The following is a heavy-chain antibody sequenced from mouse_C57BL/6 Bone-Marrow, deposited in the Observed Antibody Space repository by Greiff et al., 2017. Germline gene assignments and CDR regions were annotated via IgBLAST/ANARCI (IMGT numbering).Heavy chain of an antibody. V-gene: IGHV1-53*01. CDR2: INPSNGGT. D-gene: IGHD2-3*01. CDR3: AREDGYYEGVDWYFDV. Sequence: QVQLQQPGTELVKPGASVKLSCKASGYTFTSYWMHWVKQRPGQGLEWIGNINPSNGGTNYNEKFKSKANLTVDKSSSTAYMQLSSLTSEYSAVYYCAREDGYYEGVDWYFDVWGTGTTVTVSS. CDR1: GYTFTSYW. J-gene: IGHJ1*03.